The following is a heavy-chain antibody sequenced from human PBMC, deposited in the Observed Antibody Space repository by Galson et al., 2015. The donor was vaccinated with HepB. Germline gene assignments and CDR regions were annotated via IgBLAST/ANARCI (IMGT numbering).Heavy chain of an antibody. CDR3: AKDGRGSGWHPTLEY. CDR1: GFTFSSYA. CDR2: ISGSGGST. J-gene: IGHJ4*02. V-gene: IGHV3-23*01. Sequence: SLRLSCAASGFTFSSYAMSWVRQVPGKGLDWVSVISGSGGSTYSADSVKGRFTISRDNSNNTLYLQMNSLRAEDTAVYYCAKDGRGSGWHPTLEYWGQGTLVTVSS. D-gene: IGHD6-19*01.